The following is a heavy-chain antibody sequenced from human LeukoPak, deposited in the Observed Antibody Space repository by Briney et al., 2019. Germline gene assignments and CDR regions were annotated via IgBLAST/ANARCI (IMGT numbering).Heavy chain of an antibody. D-gene: IGHD2-2*01. V-gene: IGHV1-18*01. J-gene: IGHJ5*02. CDR2: ISAYNGNT. CDR3: ATMWLRVIGYCSSTSCLSFDP. CDR1: GYTFTSYG. Sequence: GASVKVSCKASGYTFTSYGISWVRQAPGQGLEWMGWISAYNGNTNYAQKLQGRVTMTEDTSTDTAYMELSSLRSEDTAVYYCATMWLRVIGYCSSTSCLSFDPWGQGTLVTVSS.